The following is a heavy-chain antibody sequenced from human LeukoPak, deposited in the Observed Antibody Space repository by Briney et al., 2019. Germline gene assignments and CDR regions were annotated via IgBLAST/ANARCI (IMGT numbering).Heavy chain of an antibody. Sequence: SETLSLTCTVYGGSISSYYWSWIRQPAGKGLEWIGRIYTSGSTNYNPSLKSRVTMSVDTSKNQFSLKLSSVTAADTAVYYCTRPYYYDSSGYPDYWGQGTLVTVSS. CDR2: IYTSGST. J-gene: IGHJ4*02. D-gene: IGHD3-22*01. V-gene: IGHV4-4*07. CDR3: TRPYYYDSSGYPDY. CDR1: GGSISSYY.